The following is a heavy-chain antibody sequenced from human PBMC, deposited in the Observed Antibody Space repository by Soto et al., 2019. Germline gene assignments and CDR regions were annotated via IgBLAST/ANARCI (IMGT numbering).Heavy chain of an antibody. CDR3: ARARSAHPGED. Sequence: EVQLVESGGGLVQPGGSLRLSCAASGFTCSSYWLTWVRQAPGKGLEWVADIRQDGGGIYYLDSVKGRYTISKDNGKNSPYLQINALRAEGKAVYHCARARSAHPGEDWGQGTLVTVSS. CDR2: IRQDGGGI. V-gene: IGHV3-7*05. J-gene: IGHJ4*02. D-gene: IGHD3-10*01. CDR1: GFTCSSYW.